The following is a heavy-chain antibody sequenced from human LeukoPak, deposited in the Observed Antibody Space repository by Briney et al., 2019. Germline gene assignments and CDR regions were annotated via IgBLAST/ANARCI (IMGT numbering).Heavy chain of an antibody. Sequence: ASVKVSCKASGYTFTGYYMHWVRQAPGQGLEWMGRINPNSGGTNYAQKFQGRVTMTRDTSISTAYMELSRLRSDDTAVHYCARVGRSGSSHAFDIWGQGTMVTVSS. D-gene: IGHD1-26*01. V-gene: IGHV1-2*06. CDR1: GYTFTGYY. CDR2: INPNSGGT. CDR3: ARVGRSGSSHAFDI. J-gene: IGHJ3*02.